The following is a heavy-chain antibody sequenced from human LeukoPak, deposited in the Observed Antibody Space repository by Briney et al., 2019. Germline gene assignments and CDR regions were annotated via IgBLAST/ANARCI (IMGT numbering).Heavy chain of an antibody. V-gene: IGHV1-18*01. CDR3: ARAERRGYSHGYEVDSLDI. CDR1: GYTFTDYG. CDR2: ISVYSGHT. Sequence: ASVKVSCKASGYTFTDYGINWVRQAPGRGLEWMGWISVYSGHTDYPQKLQGRVSKTTDTSTSTTYMVLRRLKSDDTAVYYCARAERRGYSHGYEVDSLDIWGQGTIVTVSS. D-gene: IGHD5-18*01. J-gene: IGHJ3*02.